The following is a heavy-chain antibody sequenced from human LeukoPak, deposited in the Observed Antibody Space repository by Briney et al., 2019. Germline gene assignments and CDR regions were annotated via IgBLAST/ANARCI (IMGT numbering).Heavy chain of an antibody. Sequence: SETLSLTCTVSGGSISSSGYYWSWIRQPPGKGLEWIGYIYYSGSTNYNPSLKSRVTISVDTSKNQFSLKLSSVTAADTAVYYCASSIAAAGKDNNWFDPWGQGTLVTVSS. J-gene: IGHJ5*02. V-gene: IGHV4-61*08. CDR1: GGSISSSGYY. CDR3: ASSIAAAGKDNNWFDP. CDR2: IYYSGST. D-gene: IGHD6-13*01.